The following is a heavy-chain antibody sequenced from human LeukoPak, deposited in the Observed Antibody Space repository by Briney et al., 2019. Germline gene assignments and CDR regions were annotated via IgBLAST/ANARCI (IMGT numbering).Heavy chain of an antibody. CDR1: GFTFSSYA. CDR3: ARDRAPYYYDSSGPLDY. V-gene: IGHV3-30-3*01. J-gene: IGHJ4*02. CDR2: ISYDGSNK. D-gene: IGHD3-22*01. Sequence: GGSLRLSCAASGFTFSSYAIHWVRQAPGKGLEWVAVISYDGSNKYYADSVKGRFTISRDNSKNTLYLQMNSLRAEDTAVYYCARDRAPYYYDSSGPLDYWGQGTLVTVSS.